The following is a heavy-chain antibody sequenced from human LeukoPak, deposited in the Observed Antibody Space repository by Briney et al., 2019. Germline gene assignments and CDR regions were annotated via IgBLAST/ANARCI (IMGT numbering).Heavy chain of an antibody. Sequence: GASVTVSCKTSGFSFVGHYMHWDWQAPGPGIEWVGFFTLDSGGTYYPQKFRGRVIMTRDTSSNKLYMELSSLRSDDTAVYYCARHGGAQGYYYRSGSNHYFDHWGQGTLVTVSS. CDR1: GFSFVGHY. V-gene: IGHV1-2*02. D-gene: IGHD3-10*01. J-gene: IGHJ4*02. CDR3: ARHGGAQGYYYRSGSNHYFDH. CDR2: FTLDSGGT.